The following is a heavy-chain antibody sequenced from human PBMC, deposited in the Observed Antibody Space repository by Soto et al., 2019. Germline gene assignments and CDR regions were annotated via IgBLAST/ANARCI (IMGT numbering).Heavy chain of an antibody. CDR3: ARGVWDDYVWGSYRSKYYFDY. V-gene: IGHV4-34*01. D-gene: IGHD3-16*02. CDR2: INHSGST. J-gene: IGHJ4*02. CDR1: GGSFSGYY. Sequence: SETLSLTCAVYGGSFSGYYXSWIRQPPGKGLEWIGEINHSGSTNYNPSLKSRVTISVDTSKNQFSLKLSSVTAADTAVYYCARGVWDDYVWGSYRSKYYFDYWGQGTLVTVSS.